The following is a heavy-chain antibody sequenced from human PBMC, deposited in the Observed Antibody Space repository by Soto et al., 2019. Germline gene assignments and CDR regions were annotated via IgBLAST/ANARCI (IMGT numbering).Heavy chain of an antibody. CDR1: GYSISSGYY. CDR3: ARVGSSSSAY. Sequence: SETLSLTCAVSGYSISSGYYWGWIRQPPGKGLEWIGSIYHSGSTYYNPSLKSRVTISVDTSKNQFSLKLSSVTAADTAVYYCARVGSSSSAYWGQGTLVTVSS. D-gene: IGHD6-6*01. J-gene: IGHJ4*02. V-gene: IGHV4-38-2*01. CDR2: IYHSGST.